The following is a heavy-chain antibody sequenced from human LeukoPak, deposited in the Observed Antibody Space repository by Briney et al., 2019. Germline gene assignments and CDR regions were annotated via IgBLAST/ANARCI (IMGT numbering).Heavy chain of an antibody. J-gene: IGHJ4*02. V-gene: IGHV3-23*01. Sequence: PGGSLRLSCAASGFTFSNYAMSWVRQAPGKGLEWVSTISGSTVNTYYADSVKGRFTISRDNSKNTLYLQMSSLRAEDTAVYYCARKHETSAFLLAFWGQGTLVTVSS. CDR2: ISGSTVNT. D-gene: IGHD3-22*01. CDR1: GFTFSNYA. CDR3: ARKHETSAFLLAF.